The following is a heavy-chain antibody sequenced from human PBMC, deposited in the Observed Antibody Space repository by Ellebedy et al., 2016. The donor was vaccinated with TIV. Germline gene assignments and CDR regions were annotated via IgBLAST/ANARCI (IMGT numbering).Heavy chain of an antibody. Sequence: SETLSLTXTVFGGPISTDSYNWAWIRQPPGKGLEWLGSAHYSGTTYCNPPLNSRVTISVDTSKNQFSLNLGSVTAADTAVYYCASLNPPTWVGGMDLWGQGTTVTVSS. V-gene: IGHV4-39*01. J-gene: IGHJ6*02. CDR2: AHYSGTT. D-gene: IGHD3-10*01. CDR3: ASLNPPTWVGGMDL. CDR1: GGPISTDSYN.